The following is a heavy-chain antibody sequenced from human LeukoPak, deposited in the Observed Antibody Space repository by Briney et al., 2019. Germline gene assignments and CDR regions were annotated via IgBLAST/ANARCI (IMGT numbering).Heavy chain of an antibody. Sequence: GGSLGPSCEASGFPFSTYWMHWFRKPPGKGLVWVSRINSDGSSTSYADSVKGRFTISRDNAKNSLFLQMNSLRADDTAIYYCARAGELRYMDVWGKGTAVTVSS. CDR3: ARAGELRYMDV. CDR2: INSDGSST. CDR1: GFPFSTYW. V-gene: IGHV3-74*01. J-gene: IGHJ6*03. D-gene: IGHD3-16*01.